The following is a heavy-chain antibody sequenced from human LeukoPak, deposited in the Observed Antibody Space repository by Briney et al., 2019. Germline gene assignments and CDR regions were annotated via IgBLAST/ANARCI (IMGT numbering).Heavy chain of an antibody. D-gene: IGHD2-21*02. CDR1: GFSINHYY. V-gene: IGHV3-66*01. J-gene: IGHJ4*02. CDR3: ARGQSYCGADCYSD. Sequence: GGSLKLSCAASGFSINHYYMTWIRQTPGKGLDWVSVIYTGGSTNYGDSVKGRFTISRDNSKNTLYLQMNSLRADDTAIYYCARGQSYCGADCYSDWGQGTLVTVSS. CDR2: IYTGGST.